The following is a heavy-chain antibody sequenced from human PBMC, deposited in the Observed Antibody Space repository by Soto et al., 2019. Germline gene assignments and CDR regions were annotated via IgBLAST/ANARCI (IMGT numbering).Heavy chain of an antibody. Sequence: GGSLRLSCAASGFTFSSYAMSWVRQAPGKGLEWVSAISGSGGSTYYADSVKGRFTISRDNSKNTLYLQMNSLRAEDTAVYYCAKDYDFWSGYSASGAFDIWGQGTMVTVSS. CDR1: GFTFSSYA. CDR3: AKDYDFWSGYSASGAFDI. CDR2: ISGSGGST. J-gene: IGHJ3*02. D-gene: IGHD3-3*01. V-gene: IGHV3-23*01.